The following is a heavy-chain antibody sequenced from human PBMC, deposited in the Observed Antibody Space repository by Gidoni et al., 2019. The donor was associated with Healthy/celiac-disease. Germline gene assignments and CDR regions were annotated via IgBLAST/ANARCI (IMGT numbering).Heavy chain of an antibody. V-gene: IGHV3-30*04. Sequence: QVQLVESGGGVVQPGRSLRLSCPASGFTFSRYAMHWVRQAPGKGLEWVAVISYDGSNKYYADSVKGRFTISRDNSKNTLYLQMNSLRAEDTAVYYCARDSTMVRGADGTDVWGQGTTVTVSS. J-gene: IGHJ6*02. CDR1: GFTFSRYA. CDR3: ARDSTMVRGADGTDV. D-gene: IGHD3-10*01. CDR2: ISYDGSNK.